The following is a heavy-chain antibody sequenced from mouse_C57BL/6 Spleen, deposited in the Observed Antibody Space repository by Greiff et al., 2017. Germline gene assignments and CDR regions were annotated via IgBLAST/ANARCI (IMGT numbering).Heavy chain of an antibody. CDR2: INPTHGTT. CDR3: ARGDYSGSSPHLFALGY. CDR1: GYSFTNYY. J-gene: IGHJ4*01. D-gene: IGHD1-1*01. V-gene: IGHV1-39*01. Sequence: VQLQQSGPELVKPGASVKISCKASGYSFTNYYMHWVKQSHGKSLEWIGVINPTHGTTSYNQKFNGKATLTVDTSSSTAYMQLNSLTSEDSAVYYCARGDYSGSSPHLFALGYRGQGASVT.